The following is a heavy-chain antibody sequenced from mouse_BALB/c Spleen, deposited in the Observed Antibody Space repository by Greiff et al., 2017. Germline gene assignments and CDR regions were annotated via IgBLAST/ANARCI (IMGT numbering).Heavy chain of an antibody. D-gene: IGHD1-1*01. CDR1: GFSLTDYG. CDR2: IWGGGST. J-gene: IGHJ4*01. V-gene: IGHV2-6-5*01. CDR3: AKLYYYGSSYAMDY. Sequence: VKVVESGPGLVAPSQSLSITCTVSGFSLTDYGVSWIRQPPGKGLEWLGVIWGGGSTYYNSALKSRLSISKDNSKSQVFLKMNSLQTDDTAMYYCAKLYYYGSSYAMDYWGQGASVTVSS.